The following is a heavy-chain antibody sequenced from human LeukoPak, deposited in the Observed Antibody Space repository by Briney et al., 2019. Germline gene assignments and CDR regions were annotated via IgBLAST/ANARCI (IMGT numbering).Heavy chain of an antibody. Sequence: GGSLRLSCAASGFTFNSHAMYWVRQAPGKGLEWVSGIVGSGGSSYYAESVRGRFTISRDNSENTVYLQMNSLRDEDTAVYYCAKTTFGYSSGRSPGWPVDYWGQGTVVTVSS. CDR2: IVGSGGSS. J-gene: IGHJ4*02. D-gene: IGHD6-19*01. V-gene: IGHV3-23*01. CDR3: AKTTFGYSSGRSPGWPVDY. CDR1: GFTFNSHA.